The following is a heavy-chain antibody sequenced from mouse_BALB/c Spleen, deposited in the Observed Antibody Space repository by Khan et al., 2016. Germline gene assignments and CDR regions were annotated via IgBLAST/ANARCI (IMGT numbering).Heavy chain of an antibody. CDR2: ISYSGST. CDR3: ARDYYGSSLFDY. Sequence: EVQLQESGPGLVKPSQSLSLTCTVTGYSLTSDYAWNWIRQFPGNKLEWMGYISYSGSTSYNPSLKSRISITRDTSKNQFFLQLTSVTTEDTATSHCARDYYGSSLFDYWGKGTLVTVSA. D-gene: IGHD1-1*01. CDR1: GYSLTSDYA. V-gene: IGHV3-2*02. J-gene: IGHJ3*01.